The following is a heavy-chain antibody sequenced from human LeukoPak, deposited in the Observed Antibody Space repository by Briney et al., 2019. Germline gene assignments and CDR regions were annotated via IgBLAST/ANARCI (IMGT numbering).Heavy chain of an antibody. Sequence: PSETLSLTCAVYGGSFSGYYWSWIRQPPGKGLEWIGEINHSGSTNYNPSLKSRVTISVDTSKNQFSLKLSSVTAADTAVYYCARVGPGVEYFQHWGQGTLVTVSS. CDR2: INHSGST. CDR3: ARVGPGVEYFQH. V-gene: IGHV4-34*01. CDR1: GGSFSGYY. D-gene: IGHD1-14*01. J-gene: IGHJ1*01.